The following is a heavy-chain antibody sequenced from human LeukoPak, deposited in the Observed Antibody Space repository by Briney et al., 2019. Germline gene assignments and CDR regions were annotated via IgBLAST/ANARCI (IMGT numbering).Heavy chain of an antibody. J-gene: IGHJ4*02. CDR3: ARMRDDYGLN. D-gene: IGHD4-17*01. CDR1: GGTFSSYA. V-gene: IGHV1-69*05. Sequence: SVKVSCKASGGTFSSYAISWVRQAPGQGLEWMGRIVPIFGTANYAQKFQGRVSITTDESTSTAYMELSSLRSEDTAVYYCARMRDDYGLNWGQGTLVTVSS. CDR2: IVPIFGTA.